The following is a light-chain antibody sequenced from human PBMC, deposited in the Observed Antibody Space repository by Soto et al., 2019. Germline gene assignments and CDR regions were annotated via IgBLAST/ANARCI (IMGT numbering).Light chain of an antibody. CDR2: GAS. CDR3: QQYGSSPTYT. CDR1: QSVSRNY. V-gene: IGKV3-20*01. J-gene: IGKJ2*01. Sequence: EIVLTQSPGTLSLSPGERATLSCRAGQSVSRNYLAWYQQKPGPAPMLLIYGASSRATGIPDRFSGGGSGTAFTLTISRREPEDFSVYYCQQYGSSPTYTFGQGTKLEIK.